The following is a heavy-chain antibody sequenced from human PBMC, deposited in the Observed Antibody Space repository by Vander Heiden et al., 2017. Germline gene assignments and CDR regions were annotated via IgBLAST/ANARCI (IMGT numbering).Heavy chain of an antibody. CDR3: AKVGVAVAGTPYFDY. J-gene: IGHJ4*02. D-gene: IGHD6-19*01. Sequence: QVQLVQSGAEVKKPGSSVRVSCEASGGTFTHDEVNWVRQAPGQGLEWIGVIIPMFGTTNYAQKFQGRVTITADESTNTAYMEVSSLTSEDTAVYYCAKVGVAVAGTPYFDYWGQGTLVTVSS. CDR2: IIPMFGTT. CDR1: GGTFTHDE. V-gene: IGHV1-69*01.